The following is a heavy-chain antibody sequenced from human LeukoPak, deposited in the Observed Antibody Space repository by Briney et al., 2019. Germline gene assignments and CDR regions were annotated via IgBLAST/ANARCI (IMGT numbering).Heavy chain of an antibody. D-gene: IGHD5-12*01. V-gene: IGHV3-21*01. J-gene: IGHJ4*02. CDR3: ARDLSGESGYGGY. CDR2: ISPSSTHT. Sequence: GASLRLSRAASGFSFSYYTMNWVRQAPGKGLEWISSISPSSTHTYYADSVKGPCTISRDDTTNSLYMQMYTLRAEDTALYCCARDLSGESGYGGYWGQGTLVTVSS. CDR1: GFSFSYYT.